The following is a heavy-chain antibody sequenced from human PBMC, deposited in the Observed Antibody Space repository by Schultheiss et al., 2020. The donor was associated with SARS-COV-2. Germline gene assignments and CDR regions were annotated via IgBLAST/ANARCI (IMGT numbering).Heavy chain of an antibody. D-gene: IGHD6-6*01. Sequence: SETLSLTCAVSGGSISSNNWWSWVRQPPGKGLEWIGSIYYSGSTYYNPSLKSRVTISVDTSKNQFSLKLSSVTAADTAVYYCARVSSSDYYYYYMDVWGKGTTVTVSS. CDR1: GGSISSNNW. CDR2: IYYSGST. V-gene: IGHV4-4*02. CDR3: ARVSSSDYYYYYMDV. J-gene: IGHJ6*03.